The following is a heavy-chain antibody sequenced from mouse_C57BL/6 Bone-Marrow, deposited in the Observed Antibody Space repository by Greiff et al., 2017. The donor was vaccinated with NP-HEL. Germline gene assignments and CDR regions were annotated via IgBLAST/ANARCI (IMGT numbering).Heavy chain of an antibody. D-gene: IGHD4-1*01. V-gene: IGHV1-15*01. CDR3: TRLRDWDWYFDV. CDR2: IAPETGGT. CDR1: GYTFTDYE. J-gene: IGHJ1*03. Sequence: QVQLQQSGAELVRPGASVTLSCKASGYTFTDYEMHWVQQTPVHGLEWIGAIAPETGGTAYNQKFKGKAILTADKSSSTAYMELRSLTSEDSAVYYCTRLRDWDWYFDVWGTGTTVTVSS.